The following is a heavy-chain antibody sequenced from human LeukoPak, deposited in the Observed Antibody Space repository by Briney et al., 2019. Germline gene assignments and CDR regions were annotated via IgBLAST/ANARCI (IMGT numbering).Heavy chain of an antibody. J-gene: IGHJ4*02. CDR1: GFTFSSYG. CDR3: ARDPSGNLYFDY. CDR2: ISYDGSNK. V-gene: IGHV3-30*03. Sequence: PGGSLRLSCAASGFTFSSYGMHWVRQAPGKGLEWVAVISYDGSNKYYADSVKGRFTISTDNSKNTLFLQMNSLRAEDAAVYYCARDPSGNLYFDYWGQGALVTVSS. D-gene: IGHD6-19*01.